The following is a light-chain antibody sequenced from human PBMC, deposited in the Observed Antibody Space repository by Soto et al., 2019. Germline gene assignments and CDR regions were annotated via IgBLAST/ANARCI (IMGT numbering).Light chain of an antibody. CDR3: QHDDHHPPLS. J-gene: IGKJ4*01. Sequence: DIQMTQSPSSLSASVGDRVTITCQASQGIKNYLNWYQQKPGKAPNLLIYDASNLNTGVTPRFSGSGSGTHFTFTISSLHPEDIATYYCQHDDHHPPLSFGGGTKVEIK. CDR2: DAS. V-gene: IGKV1-33*01. CDR1: QGIKNY.